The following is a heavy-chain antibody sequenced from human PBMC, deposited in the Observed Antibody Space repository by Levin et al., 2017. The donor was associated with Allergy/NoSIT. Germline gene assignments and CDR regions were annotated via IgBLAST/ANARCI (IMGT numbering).Heavy chain of an antibody. J-gene: IGHJ5*02. CDR3: ARDSSWSGKSNWFDP. D-gene: IGHD3-3*01. V-gene: IGHV3-30-3*01. CDR2: ISYDGSNK. Sequence: PGGSLRLSCAASGFTFSSYAMHWVRQAPGKGLEWVAVISYDGSNKYYADSVKGRFTISRDNSKNTLYLQMNSLRAEDTAVYYCARDSSWSGKSNWFDPWGQGTLVTVSS. CDR1: GFTFSSYA.